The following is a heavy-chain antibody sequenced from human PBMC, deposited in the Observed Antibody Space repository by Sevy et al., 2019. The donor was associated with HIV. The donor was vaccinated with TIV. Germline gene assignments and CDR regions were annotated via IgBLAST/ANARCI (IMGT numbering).Heavy chain of an antibody. CDR1: GFTFDDYA. J-gene: IGHJ6*02. CDR3: GKDIKRYFQYYAMDV. Sequence: GGSLRLSCAASGFTFDDYAMHWVRQAPGKGLEWVSGINWISNNMDYVDSVKGRFTISRDNAKSSLYLQMNSLRAEDTAIYYCGKDIKRYFQYYAMDVWGQGTTVTVSS. V-gene: IGHV3-9*01. CDR2: INWISNNM. D-gene: IGHD3-9*01.